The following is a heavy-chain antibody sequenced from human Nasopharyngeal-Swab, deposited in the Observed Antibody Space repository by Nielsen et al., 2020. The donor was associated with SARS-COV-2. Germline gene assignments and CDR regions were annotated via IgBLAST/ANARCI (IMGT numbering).Heavy chain of an antibody. Sequence: GGSLRLSCAASGFTFSSYSMNWVRQAPGKGLERVSYISSSSSTIYYADSVKGRFTISRDNAKNSLYLQMNSLRAEDTAVYYCARLPSYTAMVTPDYWGQGTLVTVSS. D-gene: IGHD5-18*01. CDR2: ISSSSSTI. V-gene: IGHV3-48*01. CDR3: ARLPSYTAMVTPDY. J-gene: IGHJ4*02. CDR1: GFTFSSYS.